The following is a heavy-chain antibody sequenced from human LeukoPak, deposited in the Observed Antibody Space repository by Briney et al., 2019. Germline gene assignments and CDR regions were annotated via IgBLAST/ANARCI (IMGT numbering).Heavy chain of an antibody. CDR2: IYWDDDK. D-gene: IGHD3-9*01. J-gene: IGHJ4*02. CDR1: GFSLSTSGVG. CDR3: AHIPFYDILTGYYHFDY. Sequence: SGPTLVKPTQTLTRTCTFSGFSLSTSGVGVGWIRQPPGKALEWLALIYWDDDKRYSLSLKSRLTITKHTSKNQVVLTMTNMDPVDTATYYCAHIPFYDILTGYYHFDYWGQGTLVTVSS. V-gene: IGHV2-5*02.